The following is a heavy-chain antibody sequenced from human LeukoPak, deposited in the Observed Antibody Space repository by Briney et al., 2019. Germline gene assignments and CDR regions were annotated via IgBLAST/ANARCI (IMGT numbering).Heavy chain of an antibody. V-gene: IGHV4-59*01. J-gene: IGHJ4*02. CDR2: IYYSGST. CDR1: GGSFSGYY. D-gene: IGHD1-26*01. Sequence: SETLSLTCAVYGGSFSGYYWSWIRQPPGKGLEWIGYIYYSGSTNYNPSLKSRVTISVDTSKNQFSLKLSSVTTADTAVYYCARDRGYSGRKGYFDYWGQGTLVTVSS. CDR3: ARDRGYSGRKGYFDY.